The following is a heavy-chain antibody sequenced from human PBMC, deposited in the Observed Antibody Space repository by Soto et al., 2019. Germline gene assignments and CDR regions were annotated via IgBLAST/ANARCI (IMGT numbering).Heavy chain of an antibody. J-gene: IGHJ6*02. D-gene: IGHD2-2*01. V-gene: IGHV4-31*03. Sequence: SETLSLTCTVSGGSISSGGYYWSWIRQHPGKGLEWIGYIYYSGSTYYNPSLKSRVTISVDTSKNQFSLKLSSVTAADTAVYYCAREGVVPAASSYYYYGMHVWGQGTTVTVSS. CDR2: IYYSGST. CDR3: AREGVVPAASSYYYYGMHV. CDR1: GGSISSGGYY.